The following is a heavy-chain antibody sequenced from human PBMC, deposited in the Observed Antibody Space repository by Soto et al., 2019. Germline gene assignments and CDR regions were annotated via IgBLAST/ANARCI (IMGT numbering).Heavy chain of an antibody. CDR1: GGSFSGYY. CDR3: ARGLRYSSSWDP. V-gene: IGHV4-34*01. Sequence: QVQLQKWGAGLLKPSETLSLTCAVYGGSFSGYYWSWIRQPPGKGLEWIGEINHSGSTNYNPSLKSRVTISVDTSKNQFSLKLSSVTAADTAVYYCARGLRYSSSWDPWGQGTLVTVSS. J-gene: IGHJ5*02. CDR2: INHSGST. D-gene: IGHD6-13*01.